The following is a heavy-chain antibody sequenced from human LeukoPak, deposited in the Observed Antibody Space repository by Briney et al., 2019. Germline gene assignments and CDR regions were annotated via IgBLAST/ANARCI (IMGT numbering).Heavy chain of an antibody. Sequence: GESLKISCKGSGYSFTSYWIGWVRQAPGQGLEWMGWINPNSGGTNYAQKFQGRVTMTRDTSISTAYMELSRLRSDDTAVYYCARAHYGSGSYSFDPWGQGTLVTVSS. J-gene: IGHJ5*02. CDR2: INPNSGGT. CDR1: GYSFTSYW. D-gene: IGHD3-10*01. CDR3: ARAHYGSGSYSFDP. V-gene: IGHV1-2*02.